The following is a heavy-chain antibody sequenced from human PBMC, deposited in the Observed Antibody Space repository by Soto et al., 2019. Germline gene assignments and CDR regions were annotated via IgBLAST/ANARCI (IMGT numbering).Heavy chain of an antibody. CDR3: ARGGGYDSFDY. V-gene: IGHV4-30-2*06. CDR2: ISHLEST. D-gene: IGHD5-12*01. J-gene: IGHJ4*02. Sequence: QLQLQESGSGLVKTSETLSLTCTVSGASISYGGFSWSWIRQSPGKGLEWIGYISHLESTYFHPSFKSRLTMTIDRTRNQFSLKLSAVTAAVMAVYYCARGGGYDSFDYWGQGVLVTVSS. CDR1: GASISYGGFS.